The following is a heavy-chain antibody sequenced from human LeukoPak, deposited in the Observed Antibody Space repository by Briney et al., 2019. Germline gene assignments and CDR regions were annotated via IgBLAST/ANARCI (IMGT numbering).Heavy chain of an antibody. V-gene: IGHV3-7*01. CDR2: IKQDGSEK. CDR3: TTGVADMDY. J-gene: IGHJ4*02. Sequence: PGGSLRLSCAASGFTLRSYWMSWVRQAPGKWLEWVANIKQDGSEKYYVDSVKGRFTISRYNAKNSLYLQMNSLRAEDTAVYYCTTGVADMDYCRQGTLVTVSS. D-gene: IGHD6-19*01. CDR1: GFTLRSYW.